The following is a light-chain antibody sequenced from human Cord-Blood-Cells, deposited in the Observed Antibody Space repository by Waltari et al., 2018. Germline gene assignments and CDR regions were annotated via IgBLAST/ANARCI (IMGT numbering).Light chain of an antibody. V-gene: IGKV1-33*01. CDR1: QDISNN. J-gene: IGKJ3*01. CDR2: DAS. Sequence: DIQMTQSPSSLSASVGYRVTLTCQASQDISNNLNWYQQKPGKAPKLLIYDASHLETGVPSRFSGSGSGTDFTFTISSLQPEDIATYYCQQYDNLLLFTFGPGTKVDIK. CDR3: QQYDNLLLFT.